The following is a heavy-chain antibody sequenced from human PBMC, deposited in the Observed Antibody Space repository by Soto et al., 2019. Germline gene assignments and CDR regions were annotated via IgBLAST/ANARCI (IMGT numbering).Heavy chain of an antibody. CDR1: GGTFSSHG. V-gene: IGHV1-69*06. D-gene: IGHD2-21*01. Sequence: QVQLVQSGAEVKKPGFSVKVSCKASGGTFSSHGITWVRQAPGQGLEWMGGIIPMFGTPKYAQRFQGRVSITADKSTTTAYMELSGLRSEDTAVYYCAICLVVVMGAATVVLIYWGQGALVTVSS. J-gene: IGHJ4*02. CDR3: AICLVVVMGAATVVLIY. CDR2: IIPMFGTP.